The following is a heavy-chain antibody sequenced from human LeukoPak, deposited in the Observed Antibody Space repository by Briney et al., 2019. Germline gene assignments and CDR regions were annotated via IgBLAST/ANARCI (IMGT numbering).Heavy chain of an antibody. V-gene: IGHV1-18*01. J-gene: IGHJ4*02. Sequence: EASVKVSCKASGYTFTSYGISWVRQAPGQGLEWMGSISAYNGNTNYAQKLQGRVTMTTDTSTSTAYMELRSLRSDDTAVYYCARADIVVVVAADYCFDYWGQGTLVTVSS. CDR2: ISAYNGNT. CDR3: ARADIVVVVAADYCFDY. CDR1: GYTFTSYG. D-gene: IGHD2-15*01.